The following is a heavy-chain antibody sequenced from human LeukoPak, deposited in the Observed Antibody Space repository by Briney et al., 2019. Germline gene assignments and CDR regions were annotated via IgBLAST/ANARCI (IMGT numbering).Heavy chain of an antibody. V-gene: IGHV4-30-2*01. J-gene: IGHJ4*02. CDR1: GGSISSGGYY. CDR2: IYHSGST. D-gene: IGHD6-19*01. CDR3: ARNIAVAGSVLDY. Sequence: SETLSLTCTVSGGSISSGGYYWSWIRQPPGKGLEWIGYIYHSGSTYYNPSLKSRVTISVDRSKNQFSLKLSSVTAADTAVYYCARNIAVAGSVLDYWGQGTLVTVSS.